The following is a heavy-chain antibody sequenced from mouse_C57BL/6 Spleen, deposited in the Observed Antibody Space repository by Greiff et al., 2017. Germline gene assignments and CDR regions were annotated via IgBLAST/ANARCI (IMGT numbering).Heavy chain of an antibody. D-gene: IGHD2-5*01. CDR1: GYSFTGYY. Sequence: VQLQQSGPELVKPGASVKISCKASGYSFTGYYMNWVKQSPEKSLEWIGEINPCTGGTTYNQKFKAKATLTVDKSSSTAYMQLKSLTSEDSAVYYCARKGIYSNPFAYWGQGTLVTVSA. J-gene: IGHJ3*01. V-gene: IGHV1-42*01. CDR3: ARKGIYSNPFAY. CDR2: INPCTGGT.